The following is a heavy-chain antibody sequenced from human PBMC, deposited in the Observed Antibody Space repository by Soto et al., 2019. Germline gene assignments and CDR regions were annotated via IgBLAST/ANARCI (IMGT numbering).Heavy chain of an antibody. CDR2: IYYSGST. D-gene: IGHD3-9*01. Sequence: PSETLSLTCTVSGGSISSGDYYWSWIRQPPGKGLEWIWYIYYSGSTYYNPSLKSRVTISVDTSKNQFSLKLSSVTAADTAVYYCARDHYVYDILTGYGYYYGMDVWGQGTTVTVSS. J-gene: IGHJ6*02. CDR3: ARDHYVYDILTGYGYYYGMDV. CDR1: GGSISSGDYY. V-gene: IGHV4-30-4*01.